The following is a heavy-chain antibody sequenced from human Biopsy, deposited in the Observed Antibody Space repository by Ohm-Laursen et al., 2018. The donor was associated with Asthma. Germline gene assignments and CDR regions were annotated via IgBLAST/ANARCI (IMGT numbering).Heavy chain of an antibody. D-gene: IGHD4-17*01. Sequence: TLSLTCTVSGAYIGSRDHHWSWLRQSPGTGLEWIGFVFWSGTTHYNRSLERRLSISIDTTRNEFSMTLRSVTAADTAVYFCARVASYGDLYFGIDVWGPGTTVSVS. CDR3: ARVASYGDLYFGIDV. CDR2: VFWSGTT. J-gene: IGHJ6*02. CDR1: GAYIGSRDHH. V-gene: IGHV4-30-4*01.